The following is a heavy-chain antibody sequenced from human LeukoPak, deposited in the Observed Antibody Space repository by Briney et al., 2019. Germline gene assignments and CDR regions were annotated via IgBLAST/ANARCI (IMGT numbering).Heavy chain of an antibody. CDR3: AELGITMIGGV. CDR2: ISSSGSTI. CDR1: GFTFSSYE. D-gene: IGHD3-10*02. Sequence: GGSLRLSCAASGFTFSSYEMNWVRQAPGKGLEWVSYISSSGSTIYYADSVKGRFTISRDNAKNSLYLQMNSLRAQDTAVYYYAELGITMIGGVWGKGTTVTISS. V-gene: IGHV3-48*03. J-gene: IGHJ6*04.